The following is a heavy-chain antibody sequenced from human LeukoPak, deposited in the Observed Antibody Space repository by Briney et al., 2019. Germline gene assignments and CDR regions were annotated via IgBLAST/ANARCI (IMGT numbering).Heavy chain of an antibody. J-gene: IGHJ4*02. CDR2: IYHSGNT. D-gene: IGHD3-10*01. CDR1: GDSITIHNW. CDR3: ASCLFDYYYFDQ. Sequence: SETLSLTCAVSGDSITIHNWWSWVRQSPGKGLEWIGEIYHSGNTNYSPSLTSRVTISVDKSKNQLSLRLTSVTAADTAVYFCASCLFDYYYFDQWGQGTLVTVSS. V-gene: IGHV4-4*02.